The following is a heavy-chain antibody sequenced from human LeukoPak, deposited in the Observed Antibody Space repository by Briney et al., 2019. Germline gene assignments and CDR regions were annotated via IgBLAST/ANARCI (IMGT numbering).Heavy chain of an antibody. Sequence: GGSLRLSCAASGFTFSSYGMYWVRQAPGKGLEWVGYIRYDATNKFYVDSAKGRFTTSRDNSKNTLYLQMNSLRAEDTALYYCAKPLGGNYPQPFDYWGQGTLVTVSS. CDR1: GFTFSSYG. V-gene: IGHV3-30*02. J-gene: IGHJ4*02. D-gene: IGHD1-26*01. CDR3: AKPLGGNYPQPFDY. CDR2: IRYDATNK.